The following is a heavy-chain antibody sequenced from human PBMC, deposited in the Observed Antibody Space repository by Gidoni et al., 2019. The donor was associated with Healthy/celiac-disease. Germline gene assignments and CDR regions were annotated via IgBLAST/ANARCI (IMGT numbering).Heavy chain of an antibody. CDR3: ARVFRQH. CDR2: IKQDGSEK. V-gene: IGHV3-7*01. CDR1: GFTFSSSW. J-gene: IGHJ1*01. Sequence: EVQLVESGGGLVKPGGPLRLPCAAFGFTFSSSWMSWVRQAPGKGLEWVANIKQDGSEKYYVDSVKGRFTISRDNAKNSLYLQMNSLGAEDTAVYYWARVFRQHWGQGTLVTVSS.